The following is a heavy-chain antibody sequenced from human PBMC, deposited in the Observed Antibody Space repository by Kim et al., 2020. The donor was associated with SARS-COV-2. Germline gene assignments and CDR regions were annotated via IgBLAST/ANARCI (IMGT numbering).Heavy chain of an antibody. V-gene: IGHV3-7*01. CDR1: GFTFSRYW. J-gene: IGHJ4*02. CDR2: VKKDGSEK. D-gene: IGHD1-26*01. CDR3: VGSYEFDY. Sequence: GGSLRLSCAASGFTFSRYWMSWVRQAPGKGLEWVANVKKDGSEKHYVDSVKGRFTISRDNAKNSLYLQMNSLRAEDTAIYYCVGSYEFDYWGQGTLVTVSS.